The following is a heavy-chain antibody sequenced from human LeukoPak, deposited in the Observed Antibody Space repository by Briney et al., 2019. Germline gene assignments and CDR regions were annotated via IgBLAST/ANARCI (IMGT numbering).Heavy chain of an antibody. CDR2: MNPSSGNT. CDR3: ARDSSGWYHWFDP. Sequence: ASVKVSCKASGYTFTSYDISWVRQATGQGLGWMGWMNPSSGNTDYAQKFQGRLTITRNTSISTAYMELSSLRSEDTAVYYCARDSSGWYHWFDPWGQGTLVTVSS. V-gene: IGHV1-8*03. D-gene: IGHD6-19*01. CDR1: GYTFTSYD. J-gene: IGHJ5*02.